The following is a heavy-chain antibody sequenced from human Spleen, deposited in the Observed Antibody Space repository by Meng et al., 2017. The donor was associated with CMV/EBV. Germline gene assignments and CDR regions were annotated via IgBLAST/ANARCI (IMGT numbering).Heavy chain of an antibody. D-gene: IGHD3-10*01. Sequence: GESLKISCAASGFTFSSYGMHWVRQAPGKGLEWVSTISGSGGSTYYADSVKGRFTISRDNSKNTLYLQMNSLRAEDTAVYYCANMVRGVMSFDYWGQGTLVTVSS. CDR2: ISGSGGST. CDR3: ANMVRGVMSFDY. J-gene: IGHJ4*02. V-gene: IGHV3-23*01. CDR1: GFTFSSYG.